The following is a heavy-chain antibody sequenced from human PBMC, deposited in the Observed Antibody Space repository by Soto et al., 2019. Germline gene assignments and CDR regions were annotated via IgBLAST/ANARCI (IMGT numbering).Heavy chain of an antibody. J-gene: IGHJ6*02. V-gene: IGHV6-1*01. CDR3: ARGPGVLLPANGLDV. Sequence: SQTLSLTCAISGDTVSTNSATWNWIRQSPSRGLEWLGRTYYRSKWYNDYGRSLQSRMTINTDTSKNQFSLQLNSVTPEDTAVYFCARGPGVLLPANGLDVWGQGTTVTLSS. D-gene: IGHD3-3*01. CDR2: TYYRSKWYN. CDR1: GDTVSTNSAT.